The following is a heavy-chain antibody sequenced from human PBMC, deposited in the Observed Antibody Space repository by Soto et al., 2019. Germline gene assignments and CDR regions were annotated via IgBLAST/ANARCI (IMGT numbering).Heavy chain of an antibody. J-gene: IGHJ4*02. Sequence: QVQLVQSGAEVKKPGASVKVSCKASGYTFTSYYMHWVRQAPGQGLEWMGIIYPSGRSTSYAQKFQGRVNMPRDTSTRTVYMELSSLTSEDTAVYYCARTYSSSSPIDYWGQGTLVTVSS. CDR3: ARTYSSSSPIDY. CDR1: GYTFTSYY. CDR2: IYPSGRST. V-gene: IGHV1-46*03. D-gene: IGHD6-6*01.